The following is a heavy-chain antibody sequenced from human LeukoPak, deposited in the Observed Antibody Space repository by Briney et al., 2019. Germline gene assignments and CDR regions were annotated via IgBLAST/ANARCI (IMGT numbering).Heavy chain of an antibody. CDR2: ISYDGSNK. CDR3: AKESKNGYNWHY. Sequence: GGSLRLSCAASGFTFSSYGMHWVRQAPGKGLEWVAVISYDGSNKYYADSVKGRSTISRDNSKNTLYLQMNSLRAKDTAVYYCAKESKNGYNWHYWGQGTLVTVSS. CDR1: GFTFSSYG. D-gene: IGHD5-24*01. J-gene: IGHJ4*02. V-gene: IGHV3-30*18.